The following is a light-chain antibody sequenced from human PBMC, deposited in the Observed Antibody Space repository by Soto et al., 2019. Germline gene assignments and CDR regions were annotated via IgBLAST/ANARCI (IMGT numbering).Light chain of an antibody. J-gene: IGKJ3*01. CDR3: QQYGSSPFG. V-gene: IGKV3-20*01. Sequence: EIVLTQSPGTLSLSPGERATLSCRASQSVSSIYLAWYQQKPGQAPRLIIYGSSSRATGIPDRFSGSGSGTDFTLTISRLEPEDFAEYYCQQYGSSPFGFGPGTKVDIK. CDR1: QSVSSIY. CDR2: GSS.